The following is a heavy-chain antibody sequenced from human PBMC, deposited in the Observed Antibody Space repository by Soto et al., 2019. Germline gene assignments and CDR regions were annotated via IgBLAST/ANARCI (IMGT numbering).Heavy chain of an antibody. D-gene: IGHD1-26*01. CDR3: ARVHIGRDYEVNWFDS. CDR2: ISYDGSNK. J-gene: IGHJ5*01. Sequence: GGSLRLSCAASGFTFSHYGIHWVRQAPGKGLEWLAVISYDGSNKHYADSVKGRFTVSRDNSKNTLYLQMNSLRAENTAVYYCARVHIGRDYEVNWFDSWGQGTLVTVSS. V-gene: IGHV3-30*03. CDR1: GFTFSHYG.